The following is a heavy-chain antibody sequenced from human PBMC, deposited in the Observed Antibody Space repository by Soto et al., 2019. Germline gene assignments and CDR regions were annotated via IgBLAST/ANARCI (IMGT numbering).Heavy chain of an antibody. CDR3: AKVGKTYDTAWYLDY. CDR1: GFTFSSYD. CDR2: ISYDGNNK. D-gene: IGHD6-13*01. Sequence: QVQLVESGGGVVQPGRSLRLSCAASGFTFSSYDMHWVRQAPGKGLEWVAVISYDGNNKYYADSVRGRFTISRDNSKNTLYLQMNSQRAEDTAVYYCAKVGKTYDTAWYLDYWGQGTLVIVSS. J-gene: IGHJ4*02. V-gene: IGHV3-30*18.